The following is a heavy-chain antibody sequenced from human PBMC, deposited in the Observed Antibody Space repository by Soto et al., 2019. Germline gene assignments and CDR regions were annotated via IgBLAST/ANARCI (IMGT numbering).Heavy chain of an antibody. CDR2: ISYDGSNK. CDR1: GFTLSIYG. V-gene: IGHV3-30*03. J-gene: IGHJ4*02. CDR3: ARLTMTTARIIDY. D-gene: IGHD4-17*01. Sequence: SLSLSCAASGFTLSIYGMHWVRHAPGKGLEWVAVISYDGSNKYYADSVKGRFTISRDNSKNTLYLQWSSLKASDTAMYYCARLTMTTARIIDYWGQGTLVTVSS.